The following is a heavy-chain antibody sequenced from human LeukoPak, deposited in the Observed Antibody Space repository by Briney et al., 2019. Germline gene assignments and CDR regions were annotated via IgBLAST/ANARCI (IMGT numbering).Heavy chain of an antibody. CDR2: ISAYNGNT. CDR1: GYTFTSYG. V-gene: IGHV1-18*01. J-gene: IGHJ4*02. D-gene: IGHD3-10*01. Sequence: ASVNVSCQASGYTFTSYGISWVRQAPGQGLEWMGWISAYNGNTNYAQKLQGRVTMTTDTSTSTAYMELRSLRSDDTAVYYCARALRPRLTSTYYYGSGSYKPRQPEAYYFDYWGQGTLVTVSS. CDR3: ARALRPRLTSTYYYGSGSYKPRQPEAYYFDY.